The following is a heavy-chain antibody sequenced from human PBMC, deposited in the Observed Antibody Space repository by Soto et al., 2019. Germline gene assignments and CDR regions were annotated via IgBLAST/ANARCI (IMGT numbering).Heavy chain of an antibody. V-gene: IGHV3-33*01. Sequence: GGSLRLSCSASGFTFSSYGMHWVRQAPGKGLEWVAVIWYDGSNKYYADSVKGRFTISRDNSKNTLYLQMNSLRAEDTAVYYCARDRNYYDSSGYSSWGQGTLVTVSS. D-gene: IGHD3-22*01. CDR3: ARDRNYYDSSGYSS. CDR2: IWYDGSNK. J-gene: IGHJ5*02. CDR1: GFTFSSYG.